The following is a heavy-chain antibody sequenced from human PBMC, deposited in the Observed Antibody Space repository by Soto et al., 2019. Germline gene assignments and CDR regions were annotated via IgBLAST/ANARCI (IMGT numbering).Heavy chain of an antibody. J-gene: IGHJ4*02. CDR1: GFTFITYG. V-gene: IGHV3-23*01. D-gene: IGHD3-10*01. CDR2: ITGSGAGT. CDR3: VRDAGPLNY. Sequence: EVQLLESGGGLVQPGGSLRRSCAASGFTFITYGMTWVRQAPGKGLEYVSSITGSGAGTYYAESVKGRFTISRDNSNNTLYLQMNSLSAEDTAIYYCVRDAGPLNYWGQGTLVTVSS.